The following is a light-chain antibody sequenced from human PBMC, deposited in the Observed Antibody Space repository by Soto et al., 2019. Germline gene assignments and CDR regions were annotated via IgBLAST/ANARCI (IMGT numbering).Light chain of an antibody. CDR1: SSDVGAYNY. CDR3: CSYTNSAYV. CDR2: DVS. Sequence: SVMTQPRSVSGSPGQSVTISWTGTSSDVGAYNYVSWYQQHPAKAPNLMVYDVSKRPSGVPDRFSGSKSGNTASLTISGLQAEDEGDYYCCSYTNSAYVFGTGTKVTVL. J-gene: IGLJ1*01. V-gene: IGLV2-11*01.